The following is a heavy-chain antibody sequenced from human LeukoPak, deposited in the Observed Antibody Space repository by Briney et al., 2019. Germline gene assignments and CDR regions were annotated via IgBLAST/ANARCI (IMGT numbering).Heavy chain of an antibody. J-gene: IGHJ4*02. V-gene: IGHV3-74*01. CDR2: INSDGINT. CDR3: AKASPKYYDILTGYHNPFDY. Sequence: PGGSLRLSCAASGFTFSNYWMHWVRQAPGKGLVWVSRINSDGINTSYADSVKGRFTISRDNAKNTLNLQMNSLRAEDTAVYYCAKASPKYYDILTGYHNPFDYWGQGTLVTVSS. CDR1: GFTFSNYW. D-gene: IGHD3-9*01.